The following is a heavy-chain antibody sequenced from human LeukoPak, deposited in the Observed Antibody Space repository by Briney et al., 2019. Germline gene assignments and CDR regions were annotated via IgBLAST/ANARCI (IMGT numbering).Heavy chain of an antibody. CDR1: GGSFSGYY. CDR2: INHSGST. J-gene: IGHJ4*02. CDR3: ARGGVGAYDFWSGYSQIYDY. D-gene: IGHD3-3*01. Sequence: SETLPLTCAVYGGSFSGYYWSWIRQPPGKGLEWIGEINHSGSTNYNPSLKSRVTISVDTSKNQFSLKLSSVTAADTAAYYCARGGVGAYDFWSGYSQIYDYWGQGTLVTVSS. V-gene: IGHV4-34*01.